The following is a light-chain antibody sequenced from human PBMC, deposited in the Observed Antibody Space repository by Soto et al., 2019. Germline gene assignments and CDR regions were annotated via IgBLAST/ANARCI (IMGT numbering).Light chain of an antibody. V-gene: IGKV4-1*01. J-gene: IGKJ4*02. Sequence: DIVMTQSQDSLAVSLGERATINCKSSPSVLYRSNNKNYLAWYQQKPGQPPKRLIYWASTRASGVPDRFRGSGSGTDFTLTISSLQAEDVAVYYCQQYYSTPPVTFGGGTKVDIK. CDR2: WAS. CDR1: PSVLYRSNNKNY. CDR3: QQYYSTPPVT.